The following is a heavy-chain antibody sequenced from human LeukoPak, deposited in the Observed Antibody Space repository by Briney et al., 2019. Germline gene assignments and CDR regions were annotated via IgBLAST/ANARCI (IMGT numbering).Heavy chain of an antibody. CDR3: ARYGYLDV. CDR1: GFTFSDYY. Sequence: GGSLRLSCAASGFTFSDYYMSWIRQAPGKGLECISYISSCSSDTSYADSVKGRFTISRDNAKNSLYLQMNSLRAEDTAVYCARYGYLDVWGKGTTVTVSS. CDR2: ISSCSSDT. J-gene: IGHJ6*04. V-gene: IGHV3-11*06. D-gene: IGHD2-15*01.